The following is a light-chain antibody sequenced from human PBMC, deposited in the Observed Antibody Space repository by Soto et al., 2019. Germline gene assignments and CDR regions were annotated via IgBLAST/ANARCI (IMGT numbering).Light chain of an antibody. CDR1: QDIRNS. Sequence: DIQMTQSPSSLSASVGDRVTITCRASQDIRNSLGWYQQKPGKAPTRLIYAASSLQSGVPSRFSGSGTGTEFTLTISSLQPEDFATYYCQQYNSYRWTFGRGTKVDIK. V-gene: IGKV1-17*01. CDR3: QQYNSYRWT. J-gene: IGKJ1*01. CDR2: AAS.